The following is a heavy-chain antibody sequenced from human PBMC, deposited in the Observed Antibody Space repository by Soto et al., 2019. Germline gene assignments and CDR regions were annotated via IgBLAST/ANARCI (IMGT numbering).Heavy chain of an antibody. CDR2: INEDSSYI. Sequence: EVQLVESGGGLVKPGGSLRLSCAASGFSFISYSMNWVRQAPGKGLEWVSSINEDSSYIYYAHSLRGRFTISIDNAKDSLYLQMNSLRAEDTAVYYCVRDFGWYFRSGYMDVWGDGATVTVSS. D-gene: IGHD3-3*01. V-gene: IGHV3-21*02. CDR3: VRDFGWYFRSGYMDV. CDR1: GFSFISYS. J-gene: IGHJ6*03.